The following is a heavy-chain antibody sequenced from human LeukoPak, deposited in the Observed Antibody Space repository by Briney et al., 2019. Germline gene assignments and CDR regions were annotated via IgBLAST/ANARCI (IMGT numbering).Heavy chain of an antibody. CDR3: ARVREYYFDY. CDR1: GGPFRGFF. V-gene: IGHV4-34*01. Sequence: SETLSLTCAVYGGPFRGFFWSWIRHAPGKGLEWIGEISHSGGPNYNPSLKSRITISLDTSKSQFSLRLTSVTAADTAVYYCARVREYYFDYWGQGTLVTVSS. J-gene: IGHJ4*02. D-gene: IGHD3-10*01. CDR2: ISHSGGP.